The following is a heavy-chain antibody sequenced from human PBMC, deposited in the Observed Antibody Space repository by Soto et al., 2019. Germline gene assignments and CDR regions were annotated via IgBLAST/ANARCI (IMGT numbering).Heavy chain of an antibody. D-gene: IGHD2-15*01. J-gene: IGHJ3*01. CDR3: ARDRAGYCSGGKCYSHSFDV. Sequence: SETLSLTCTVAGGSISSFYWSWIRQPPGEGLEWIGYVYHKRSTDYDPSLKSRATISLDTSKNQFSLRLSSVTAADTAVYFCARDRAGYCSGGKCYSHSFDVWGQGTMVTVSS. CDR2: VYHKRST. V-gene: IGHV4-59*01. CDR1: GGSISSFY.